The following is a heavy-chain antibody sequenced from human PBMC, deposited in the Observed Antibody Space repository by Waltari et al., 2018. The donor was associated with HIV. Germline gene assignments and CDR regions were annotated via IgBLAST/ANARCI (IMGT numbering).Heavy chain of an antibody. CDR2: INNDGSNT. CDR3: VRDYDSSGYYSANWFDP. CDR1: GFTSTSYG. D-gene: IGHD3-22*01. Sequence: EVPLVESGGGLVQPGGSLRLPCVVSGFTSTSYGKPWVRQGPGRVLVWFSRINNDGSNTNYADSVKGRFTISRDNAKNTLYLQMNSLRAEDTAVYSCVRDYDSSGYYSANWFDPWGQGTLVTVSS. J-gene: IGHJ5*02. V-gene: IGHV3-74*01.